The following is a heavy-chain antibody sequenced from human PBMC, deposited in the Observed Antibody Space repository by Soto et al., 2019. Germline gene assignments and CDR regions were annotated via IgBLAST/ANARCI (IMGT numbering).Heavy chain of an antibody. J-gene: IGHJ6*02. V-gene: IGHV1-3*01. D-gene: IGHD3-10*01. CDR2: INPGNGNT. CDR3: ARAVARGVKTIYYYYGMEV. Sequence: GASVKVSCKASGYTFSNFAMHWVRQAPGQRLEWMGWINPGNGNTKYSQTFQGRVTITRDTSASTAYMELSSLRSEDTAVYYCARAVARGVKTIYYYYGMEVWGQGTTVTVSS. CDR1: GYTFSNFA.